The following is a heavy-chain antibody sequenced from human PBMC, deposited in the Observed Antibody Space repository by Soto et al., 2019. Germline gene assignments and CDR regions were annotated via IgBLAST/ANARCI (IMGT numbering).Heavy chain of an antibody. Sequence: EVQLLESGGGFVQPGGSLRLSCAASGFTFTNYAMSWVRQAPGKGLEWVSTITGSGGSTYYADSVKGRFTISRDNSKNTLYQQLNARRAEDTALYYCAVVPAAVSPYIDGWFDPWGQGTMVAVSP. CDR2: ITGSGGST. D-gene: IGHD2-2*01. CDR3: AVVPAAVSPYIDGWFDP. J-gene: IGHJ5*02. CDR1: GFTFTNYA. V-gene: IGHV3-23*01.